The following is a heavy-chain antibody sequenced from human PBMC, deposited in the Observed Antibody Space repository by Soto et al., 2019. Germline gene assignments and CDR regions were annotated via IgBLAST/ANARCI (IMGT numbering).Heavy chain of an antibody. Sequence: PGGSLRLSCAASGFIFINYAMIWFRHPPVRWRERVSAISGSGATTYYPDSVKGRFTISRDNSKNTLYLQMNNLRADDTAVYYCTKGGIPRRYNIPKVDFDCWGQGSLVTVSS. CDR1: GFIFINYA. CDR3: TKGGIPRRYNIPKVDFDC. CDR2: ISGSGATT. J-gene: IGHJ4*02. D-gene: IGHD1-1*01. V-gene: IGHV3-23*01.